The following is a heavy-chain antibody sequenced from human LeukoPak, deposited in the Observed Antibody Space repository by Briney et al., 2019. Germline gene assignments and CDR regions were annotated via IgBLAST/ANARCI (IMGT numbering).Heavy chain of an antibody. CDR1: GGSISRNSYY. Sequence: SETLSLTCTVSGGSISRNSYYWGWIRQPPGKGLEWIGSIYYSGNTYYNPSLRSRVTISVDTSRNQFSLKLSSVTAADTAVYYCARDPRVTADAFDIWGQGTMVTVSS. J-gene: IGHJ3*02. V-gene: IGHV4-39*07. CDR3: ARDPRVTADAFDI. D-gene: IGHD2-21*02. CDR2: IYYSGNT.